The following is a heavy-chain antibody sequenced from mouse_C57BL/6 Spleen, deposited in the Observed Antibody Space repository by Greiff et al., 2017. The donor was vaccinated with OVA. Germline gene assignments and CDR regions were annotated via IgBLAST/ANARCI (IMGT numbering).Heavy chain of an antibody. CDR1: GYTFTGYW. CDR3: ARLVTTRAY. Sequence: VMLVESGAELMKPGASVKLSCKATGYTFTGYWIEWVKQRPGHGLEWIGEILPGSGSTNYNEKFKGKATFTADTSSNPAYMQLSSLTTEDSSIYYCARLVTTRAYWGQGTLVTVSA. D-gene: IGHD2-2*01. J-gene: IGHJ3*01. V-gene: IGHV1-9*01. CDR2: ILPGSGST.